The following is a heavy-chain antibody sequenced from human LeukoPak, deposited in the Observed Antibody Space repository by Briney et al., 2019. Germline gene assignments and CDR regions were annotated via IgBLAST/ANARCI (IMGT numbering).Heavy chain of an antibody. V-gene: IGHV3-33*01. Sequence: PGRSLRLSCAASGFTFSSYGKHWVRQAPGKGLEWVAVIGSDGSNIYYADSVEGRFNISRDNSKKTLYLKMNSLRAEDKAVDYCARILEPYYYYFKDVGGKRTTLTLSS. CDR3: ARILEPYYYYFKDV. CDR1: GFTFSSYG. J-gene: IGHJ6*03. CDR2: IGSDGSNI.